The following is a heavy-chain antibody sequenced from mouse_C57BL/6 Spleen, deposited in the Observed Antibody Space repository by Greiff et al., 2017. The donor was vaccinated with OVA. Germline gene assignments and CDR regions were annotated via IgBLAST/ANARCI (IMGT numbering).Heavy chain of an antibody. CDR1: GYTFTEYT. Sequence: QVQLKQSGAELVKPGASVKLSCKASGYTFTEYTIHWVKQRSGQGLEWIGWFYPGSGSIKYNEKFKDKATLTADKSSSTVYMELSRLPSEDSAVYFCARHEARYGSSPAWFAYWGQGTLVTVSA. D-gene: IGHD1-1*01. V-gene: IGHV1-62-2*01. CDR3: ARHEARYGSSPAWFAY. CDR2: FYPGSGSI. J-gene: IGHJ3*01.